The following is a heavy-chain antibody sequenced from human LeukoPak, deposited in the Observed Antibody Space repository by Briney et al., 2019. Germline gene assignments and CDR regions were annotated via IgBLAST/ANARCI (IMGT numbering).Heavy chain of an antibody. D-gene: IGHD4-23*01. CDR1: GLTFSGSA. CDR2: IKTKAESYAT. Sequence: QPGGSLKLSCAASGLTFSGSAIHWVRQASGKGLEWVARIKTKAESYATAYVASVKGRFTISRDDSKNTAYLQMDSLKTEDTAMYYCTRLSGGNSDSYYYGLDVWGQGTTVTVSS. CDR3: TRLSGGNSDSYYYGLDV. V-gene: IGHV3-73*01. J-gene: IGHJ6*02.